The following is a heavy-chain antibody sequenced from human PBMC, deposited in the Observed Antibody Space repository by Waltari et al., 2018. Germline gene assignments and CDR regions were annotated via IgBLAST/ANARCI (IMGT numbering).Heavy chain of an antibody. J-gene: IGHJ5*02. CDR3: AKVGVALFHLPLFDP. D-gene: IGHD2-21*01. CDR2: IRGTGSST. CDR1: GFTFSRYA. V-gene: IGHV3-23*01. Sequence: QLLESGGGLVQPGGCLRLSCAASGFTFSRYAMSWVRQAPGQGPESVAAIRGTGSSTYCAQSVKGRFTISRDNSKNTLYLQMNSLRAEDTAVYYCAKVGVALFHLPLFDPWGQGTLVTVSS.